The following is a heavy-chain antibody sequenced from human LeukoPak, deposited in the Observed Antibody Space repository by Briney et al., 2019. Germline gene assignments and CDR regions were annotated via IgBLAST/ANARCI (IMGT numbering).Heavy chain of an antibody. CDR2: IYYSGST. D-gene: IGHD3-10*01. V-gene: IGHV4-39*01. Sequence: SETLSLTCTVSGGSISSSSYSWGWIRQPPGKGLEWIGSIYYSGSTYYNPSLKSRVTISVDTSKNQFSLKLSSVTAADTAVYYCARFPEVRGPYWFDAWGQGTLVTVAS. CDR3: ARFPEVRGPYWFDA. CDR1: GGSISSSSYS. J-gene: IGHJ5*02.